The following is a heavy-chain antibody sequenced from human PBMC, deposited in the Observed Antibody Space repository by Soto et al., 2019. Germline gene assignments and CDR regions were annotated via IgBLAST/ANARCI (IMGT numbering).Heavy chain of an antibody. CDR1: GFPFISYA. D-gene: IGHD4-4*01. CDR3: ARVLGGMATVPFDY. Sequence: WGARILSCAASGFPFISYAMHWVRQAPGTGLEWVAVISYEGSNKYYADSVKGRFTISRDNSKNTLYLQMNSLRTEDTAVYYCARVLGGMATVPFDYWGQGALVTVSS. CDR2: ISYEGSNK. J-gene: IGHJ4*02. V-gene: IGHV3-30-3*01.